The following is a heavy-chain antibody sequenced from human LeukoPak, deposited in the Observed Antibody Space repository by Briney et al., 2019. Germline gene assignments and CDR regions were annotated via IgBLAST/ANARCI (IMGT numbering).Heavy chain of an antibody. V-gene: IGHV5-51*01. D-gene: IGHD3-16*01. J-gene: IGHJ5*02. Sequence: GESLKISCKGSGYSFTNYWIAWVGQMPGKDLEWMGIIYPGDSDTRYSPSFQGQVTISADKSISTAYLQWSSLKASDSAMYYCARRLGNWFDPWGQGTLVTVSS. CDR3: ARRLGNWFDP. CDR2: IYPGDSDT. CDR1: GYSFTNYW.